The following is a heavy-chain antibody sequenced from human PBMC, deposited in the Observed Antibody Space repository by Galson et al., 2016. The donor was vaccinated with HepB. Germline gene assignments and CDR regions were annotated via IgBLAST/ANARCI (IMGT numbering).Heavy chain of an antibody. CDR1: GFTFAGHS. CDR2: IRSETFGGTT. Sequence: SLRLSCAASGFTFAGHSMSWVRQAPGKGLEWVGFIRSETFGGTTDYAASLKGRFTITRDDSNSIAELQMNSLKTEDPAVYFCARGLVAASGNSYYYYAMDVWGQGTTVTVSS. V-gene: IGHV3-49*04. D-gene: IGHD2-15*01. CDR3: ARGLVAASGNSYYYYAMDV. J-gene: IGHJ6*02.